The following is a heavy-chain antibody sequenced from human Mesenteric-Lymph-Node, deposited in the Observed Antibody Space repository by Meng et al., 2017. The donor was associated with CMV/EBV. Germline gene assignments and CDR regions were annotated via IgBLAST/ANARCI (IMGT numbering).Heavy chain of an antibody. J-gene: IGHJ4*02. V-gene: IGHV1-69*05. D-gene: IGHD3-10*01. Sequence: PFNAYAFNWVRQAPGQGLEWMGGFIPIFGTANYAQKFHGRVTITTDESTETAYVPLRSLRSSQPAVYYCATYGGPWCEESAPSYFDFWGQGTLVTVSS. CDR1: PFNAYA. CDR3: ATYGGPWCEESAPSYFDF. CDR2: FIPIFGTA.